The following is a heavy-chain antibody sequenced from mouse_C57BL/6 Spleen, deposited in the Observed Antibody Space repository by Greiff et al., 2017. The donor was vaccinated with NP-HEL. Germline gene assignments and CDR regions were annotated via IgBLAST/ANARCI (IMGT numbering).Heavy chain of an antibody. V-gene: IGHV5-17*01. CDR1: GFTFSDYG. CDR3: ASGGYYGSSPWFAY. D-gene: IGHD1-1*01. J-gene: IGHJ3*01. Sequence: EVQGVESGGGLVKPGGSLKLSCAASGFTFSDYGMHWVRQAPEKGLEWVAYISSGSSTIYYADTVKGRFTISRDNAKNTLFLQMTSLRSEDTAMYYCASGGYYGSSPWFAYWGQGTLVTVSA. CDR2: ISSGSSTI.